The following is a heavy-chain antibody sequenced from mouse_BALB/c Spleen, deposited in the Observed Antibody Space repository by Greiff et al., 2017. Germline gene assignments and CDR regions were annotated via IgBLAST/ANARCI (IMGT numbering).Heavy chain of an antibody. CDR2: ISSGGGST. Sequence: EVKLVESGGGLVKPGGSLKLSCAASGFGFSSYDMSWVRQTPEKRLEWVAYISSGGGSTYYPDTVKGRFTISRDNAKNTLYLQMSSLKSEDTAMYYCARQDYYGSSYFDYWGQGTTLTVSS. CDR1: GFGFSSYD. CDR3: ARQDYYGSSYFDY. J-gene: IGHJ2*01. D-gene: IGHD1-1*01. V-gene: IGHV5-12-1*01.